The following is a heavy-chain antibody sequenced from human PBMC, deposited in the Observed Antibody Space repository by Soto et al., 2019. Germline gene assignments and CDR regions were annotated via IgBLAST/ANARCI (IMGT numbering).Heavy chain of an antibody. J-gene: IGHJ4*02. CDR1: GFTFSSYW. Sequence: GSLRLSCAASGFTFSSYWMSWVRQAPGKGLEWVANIKQDGSEKYYVDSVKGRFTISRDNAKNSLYLQMNSLRAEDTAVYYCARDEYSISPYYFDYWGQGTLVTVSS. D-gene: IGHD6-6*01. V-gene: IGHV3-7*01. CDR3: ARDEYSISPYYFDY. CDR2: IKQDGSEK.